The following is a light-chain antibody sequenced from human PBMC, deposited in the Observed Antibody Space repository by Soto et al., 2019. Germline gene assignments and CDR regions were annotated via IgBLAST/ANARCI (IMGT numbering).Light chain of an antibody. V-gene: IGLV2-14*01. CDR1: SSDVGGYNY. Sequence: QSALTQPASLSGSPGQSITISCTGTSSDVGGYNYVSWYQQHPGKAPKLIIYDVSNRPSGVSNRFSGSKSGNTASLTISGLQAEDEADYYCSSYTSSSTRVVFGGGTKLTVL. J-gene: IGLJ2*01. CDR3: SSYTSSSTRVV. CDR2: DVS.